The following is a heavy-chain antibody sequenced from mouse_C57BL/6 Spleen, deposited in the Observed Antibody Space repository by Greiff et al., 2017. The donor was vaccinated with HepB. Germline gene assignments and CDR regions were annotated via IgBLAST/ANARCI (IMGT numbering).Heavy chain of an antibody. CDR2: IHPNSGST. D-gene: IGHD1-1*01. CDR3: ARGTTTTVVAHFDY. Sequence: VQLQQPGAELVKPGASVKLSCKASGYTFTSYWMHWVKQRPGQGLEWIGMIHPNSGSTNYNEKFKSKATLTVDKSSSTAYMQLSSLTSEDSAVYYCARGTTTTVVAHFDYWGQGTTLTVSS. J-gene: IGHJ2*01. V-gene: IGHV1-64*01. CDR1: GYTFTSYW.